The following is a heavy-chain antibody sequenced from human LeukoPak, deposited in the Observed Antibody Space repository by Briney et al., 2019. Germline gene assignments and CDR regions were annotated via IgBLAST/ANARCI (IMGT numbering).Heavy chain of an antibody. D-gene: IGHD2-15*01. CDR1: GFTFSSYN. J-gene: IGHJ4*02. V-gene: IGHV3-21*01. CDR3: ARGCGGGSCYLSDH. Sequence: KPGGSLRLSCATSGFTFSSYNMNWVRQAPGKGLEWVSSISRSSSYIYYADSVKGRFTISRDNAKNSLYLQMNSLRAEDTAVYYCARGCGGGSCYLSDHWGQGTLVTVSS. CDR2: ISRSSSYI.